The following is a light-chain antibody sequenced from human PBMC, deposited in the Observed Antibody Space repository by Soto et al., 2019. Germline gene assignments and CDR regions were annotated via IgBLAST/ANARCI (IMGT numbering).Light chain of an antibody. CDR2: DTS. CDR3: YSYAGTYTNV. J-gene: IGLJ1*01. V-gene: IGLV7-46*01. Sequence: QSVVTQEPSLTVSPGGTVTLTCGSSTGAVTSGHYAYWFQQKPGQAPRTLIYDTSNKHSWTPARFSGSLLGGKAALTLSGAQSEDEAEYYCYSYAGTYTNVFGTGTKLTVL. CDR1: TGAVTSGHY.